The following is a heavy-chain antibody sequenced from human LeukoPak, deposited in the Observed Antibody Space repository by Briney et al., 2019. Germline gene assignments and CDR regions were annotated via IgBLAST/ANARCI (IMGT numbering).Heavy chain of an antibody. CDR2: INPNSGGT. J-gene: IGHJ6*02. Sequence: ASVKVSCKASGYTFTGYYMHWVRQAPGQGLEWMGRINPNSGGTNYAQKFQGRVTMTRDTSISTAYMELSRLRSDDTAVYYCASEGARNYYDFWSGYYTSRSYYYYGMDVWGQGTTVTVSS. D-gene: IGHD3-3*01. CDR1: GYTFTGYY. CDR3: ASEGARNYYDFWSGYYTSRSYYYYGMDV. V-gene: IGHV1-2*06.